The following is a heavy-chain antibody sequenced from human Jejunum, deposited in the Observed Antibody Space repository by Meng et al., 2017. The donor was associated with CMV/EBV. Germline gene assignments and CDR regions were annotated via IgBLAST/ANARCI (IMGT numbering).Heavy chain of an antibody. Sequence: CAASGFTVANYRRSWGREGPGKGVEWVASREKDGGDKFYMDTGKGRVTISRDKAKSSRYLQMDSLRAEDTAVYYCATSAAAPGDYWGQGTRVTVSS. V-gene: IGHV3-7*02. D-gene: IGHD2-15*01. CDR1: GFTVANYR. CDR3: ATSAAAPGDY. J-gene: IGHJ4*02. CDR2: REKDGGDK.